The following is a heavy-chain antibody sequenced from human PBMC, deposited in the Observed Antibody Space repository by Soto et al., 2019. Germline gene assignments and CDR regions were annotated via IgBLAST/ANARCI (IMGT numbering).Heavy chain of an antibody. Sequence: SETLSLTCTVSGGSISSYYLSWIRQPPGKGLEWIGYIYYSGSTNYNPSLKSRVTISVDTSKNQFSLKLSSVTAADTAVYYCARTTYYYYMDVWGKGTTVTVS. V-gene: IGHV4-59*01. CDR1: GGSISSYY. CDR3: ARTTYYYYMDV. D-gene: IGHD4-17*01. J-gene: IGHJ6*03. CDR2: IYYSGST.